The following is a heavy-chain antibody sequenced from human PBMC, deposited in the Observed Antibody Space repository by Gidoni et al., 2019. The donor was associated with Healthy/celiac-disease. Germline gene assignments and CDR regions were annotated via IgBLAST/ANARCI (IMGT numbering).Heavy chain of an antibody. CDR1: GCTVDDYA. V-gene: IGHV3-9*01. CDR3: AKHAVEYYDSRWLFDY. J-gene: IGHJ4*01. D-gene: IGHD3-22*01. Sequence: EVQLVEYGGGLVQPGRSLRLSCAASGCTVDDYAMHWGRQAPGKGLECVSGLRSNSVSLGYAYSVKGRFTISRANAKNSLYLQMHSLRAEDTALYFCAKHAVEYYDSRWLFDYWCHGTLVTVSS. CDR2: LRSNSVSL.